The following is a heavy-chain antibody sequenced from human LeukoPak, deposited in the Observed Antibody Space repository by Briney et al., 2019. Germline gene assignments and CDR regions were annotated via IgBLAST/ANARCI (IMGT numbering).Heavy chain of an antibody. Sequence: ASVKVSCKASGYTFTSYDINWVRQATGQGLEWMEWMNPNSGNTGYEQKFQGRVTMTRNTSISTAYMELSSLRSEDTAVYYCAKSITMVRGVIRSVGFDPWGQGTWSPSPQ. J-gene: IGHJ5*02. V-gene: IGHV1-8*01. CDR3: AKSITMVRGVIRSVGFDP. CDR1: GYTFTSYD. D-gene: IGHD3-10*01. CDR2: MNPNSGNT.